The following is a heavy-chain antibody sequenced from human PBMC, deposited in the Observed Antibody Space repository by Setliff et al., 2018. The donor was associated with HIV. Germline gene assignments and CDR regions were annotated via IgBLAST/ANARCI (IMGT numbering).Heavy chain of an antibody. Sequence: SETLSLTCTVSGYSISSGYYWGWIRQAPGKGLEWVGYIYYNGNAYYNPSLKSRVTISVDRSKNQFSLKLSSVTAADTAVYYCARRGDFFYYAMDVWGQGTTVTVSS. J-gene: IGHJ6*02. CDR2: IYYNGNA. CDR3: ARRGDFFYYAMDV. CDR1: GYSISSGYY. V-gene: IGHV4-38-2*02.